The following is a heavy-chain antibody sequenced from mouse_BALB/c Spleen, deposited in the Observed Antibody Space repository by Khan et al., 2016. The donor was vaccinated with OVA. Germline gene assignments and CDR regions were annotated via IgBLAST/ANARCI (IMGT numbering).Heavy chain of an antibody. J-gene: IGHJ4*01. CDR1: GFTFSSYT. CDR3: AGALIYYDSGGNAMDY. CDR2: ISSGGGDT. Sequence: EVQLVESGGGLVKPGGSLKLSCGASGFTFSSYTMSWVRQTPEKRLEWVATISSGGGDTYYPDSVKGRFTISRDNAKNNLYLQMSSLRSEATALSYCAGALIYYDSGGNAMDYWGQGTSVTVSS. V-gene: IGHV5-9*03. D-gene: IGHD2-4*01.